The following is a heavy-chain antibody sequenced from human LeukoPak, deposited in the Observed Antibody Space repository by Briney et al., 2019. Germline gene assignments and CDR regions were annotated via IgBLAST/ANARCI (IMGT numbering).Heavy chain of an antibody. Sequence: PGRSLRLSCGASGFTFSSYGMHWVRQAPGKGLEWVSVISYDGSNEYYADSVKGRFTISRDNFKNTLYLQMNSLRAEDTAVYYCAKDQGGYSFGSDYWGQGTLVTVSS. CDR3: AKDQGGYSFGSDY. CDR2: ISYDGSNE. D-gene: IGHD5-18*01. CDR1: GFTFSSYG. J-gene: IGHJ4*02. V-gene: IGHV3-30*18.